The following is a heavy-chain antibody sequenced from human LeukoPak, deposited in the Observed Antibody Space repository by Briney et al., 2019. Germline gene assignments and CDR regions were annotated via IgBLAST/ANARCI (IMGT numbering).Heavy chain of an antibody. D-gene: IGHD4-17*01. CDR2: IYYSGST. Sequence: NPSETLSLTCTVSGGSISSYYWNWIRQPPGKGLEWIGYIYYSGSTYYNPSLKSRVTISVDTSKNQFSLKLSSVTAADTAVYYCARVRGPDYGDYRYYFDYWGQGTLVTVSS. CDR1: GGSISSYY. CDR3: ARVRGPDYGDYRYYFDY. V-gene: IGHV4-59*06. J-gene: IGHJ4*02.